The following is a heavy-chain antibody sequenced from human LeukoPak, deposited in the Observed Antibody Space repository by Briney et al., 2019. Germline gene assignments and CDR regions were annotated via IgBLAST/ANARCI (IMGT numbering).Heavy chain of an antibody. J-gene: IGHJ4*02. CDR1: GFTFSSYE. D-gene: IGHD1-1*01. CDR3: ARRRERQYEY. CDR2: ISSSGSTI. V-gene: IGHV3-48*03. Sequence: SGGSLRLSCAASGFTFSSYEMNWVRQAPGKGLEWVSYISSSGSTIYYADSVKGRFTISRDNAKNSLYLQMYSLRVEDTAIYYCARRRERQYEYWGQGTLVTVSS.